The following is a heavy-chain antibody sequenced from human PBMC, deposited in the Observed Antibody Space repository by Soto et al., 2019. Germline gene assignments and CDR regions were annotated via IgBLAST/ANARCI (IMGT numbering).Heavy chain of an antibody. Sequence: QVHLQESGPGLVKPSETLSLTCVVSGGSISSYYWNWIRQPPGKGLEWIGYMYDSGTPSYNPSLNGRVTISLDPAKNQFSLNLSSVTAADTAVYYCARDSPMSHGSGYYLDIWGQGTMVTVTS. V-gene: IGHV4-59*01. CDR1: GGSISSYY. D-gene: IGHD5-12*01. J-gene: IGHJ3*02. CDR3: ARDSPMSHGSGYYLDI. CDR2: MYDSGTP.